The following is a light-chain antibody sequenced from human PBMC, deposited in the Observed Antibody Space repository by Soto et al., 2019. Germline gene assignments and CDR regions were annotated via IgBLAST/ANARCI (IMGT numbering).Light chain of an antibody. Sequence: QSVLTQPPSVSAAPGQKVTISCSGSSSNIGSNYVSWYQQLPGTAPELLICDNNKRPSGIPDRFSGSKSGTSATLGITGLQTGDEADYYCGTWDSSLSAGVFGGGTKLTVL. V-gene: IGLV1-51*01. J-gene: IGLJ3*02. CDR1: SSNIGSNY. CDR3: GTWDSSLSAGV. CDR2: DNN.